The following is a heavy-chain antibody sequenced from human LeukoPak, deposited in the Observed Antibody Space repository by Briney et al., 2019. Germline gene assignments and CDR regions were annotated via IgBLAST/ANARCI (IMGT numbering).Heavy chain of an antibody. CDR3: ARSRYSSSWYPDFGTDSYYYYMDV. D-gene: IGHD6-13*01. V-gene: IGHV1-69*06. Sequence: GASVKVSCKASGGTFSSYAISWVRQAPGQGLEWMGGIIPIFGTANYAQKFQGRVTITADKSTSTAYMELSSLRSEDTAVYYCARSRYSSSWYPDFGTDSYYYYMDVWGKGTTVTVPS. CDR2: IIPIFGTA. CDR1: GGTFSSYA. J-gene: IGHJ6*03.